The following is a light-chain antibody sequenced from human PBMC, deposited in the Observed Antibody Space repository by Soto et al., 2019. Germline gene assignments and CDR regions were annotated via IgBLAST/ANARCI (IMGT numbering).Light chain of an antibody. CDR2: DAS. J-gene: IGKJ2*01. Sequence: DIQMTQSPSTLSASVGDRVTITCRASQSISNWLALYQQRPGEAPKLLMYDASTLENWVPSRFSGSGSWTEFTLTISGLRPDDFATYYCQQYNTYSYIFGQGTKLEIK. V-gene: IGKV1-5*01. CDR3: QQYNTYSYI. CDR1: QSISNW.